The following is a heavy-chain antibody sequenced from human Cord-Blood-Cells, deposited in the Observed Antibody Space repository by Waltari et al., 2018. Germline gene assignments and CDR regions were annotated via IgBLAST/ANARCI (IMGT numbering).Heavy chain of an antibody. D-gene: IGHD6-6*01. V-gene: IGHV4-59*01. J-gene: IGHJ4*02. CDR1: RCPISISA. CDR3: ARGEYSSSSDY. Sequence: QVQLKASGPALAKHSETLSLTCPVSRCPISISALRWIRHPPGKGLEWIGYIYYSGSTNYNPSLKSRVTISVDTSKNQFSLKLSSVTAADTAVYYCARGEYSSSSDYWGQGTLVTVSS. CDR2: IYYSGST.